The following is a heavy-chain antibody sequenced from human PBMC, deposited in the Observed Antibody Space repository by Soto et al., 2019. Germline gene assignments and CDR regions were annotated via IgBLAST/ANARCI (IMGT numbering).Heavy chain of an antibody. CDR2: IYYSGST. J-gene: IGHJ6*02. Sequence: PSETLSLTCTVSGGSIGSYYWNWIRQPPGKGLEWIGYIYYSGSTNYNPSLKSRVTISVDTSKNQFSLKLSSVTAADTAVYYCASGYYDFWSGYYYYVTDVWGQGTTVTVSS. CDR1: GGSIGSYY. D-gene: IGHD3-3*01. CDR3: ASGYYDFWSGYYYYVTDV. V-gene: IGHV4-59*01.